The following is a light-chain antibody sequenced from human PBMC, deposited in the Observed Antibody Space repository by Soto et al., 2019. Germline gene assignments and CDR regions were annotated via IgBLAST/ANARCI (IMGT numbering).Light chain of an antibody. Sequence: DIQLTQSPSFLSASVGDRVTITCRASQGISSYLAWYQQTPGKAPKLLIYASSTLQSGVPSRFSGSGSGTEFTLTISRLHPEDFATYYCQQRNTFPVTFGQGTRLDI. CDR1: QGISSY. CDR3: QQRNTFPVT. J-gene: IGKJ5*01. CDR2: ASS. V-gene: IGKV1-9*01.